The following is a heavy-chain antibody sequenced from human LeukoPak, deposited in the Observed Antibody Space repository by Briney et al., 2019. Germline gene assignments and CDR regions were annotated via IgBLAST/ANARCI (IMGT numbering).Heavy chain of an antibody. J-gene: IGHJ5*02. CDR3: ARDTIYGSGSYYRKPNWFDP. V-gene: IGHV4-39*07. D-gene: IGHD3-10*01. Sequence: PSETLSLTCTVSGGSVSSGPFYWAWIRQPPGKGLEWIGSFYSSGNTYFNPSLKNRVFISVDTSKNQFSLKLSSVTAADTAVYYCARDTIYGSGSYYRKPNWFDPWGQGTLVTVSS. CDR2: FYSSGNT. CDR1: GGSVSSGPFY.